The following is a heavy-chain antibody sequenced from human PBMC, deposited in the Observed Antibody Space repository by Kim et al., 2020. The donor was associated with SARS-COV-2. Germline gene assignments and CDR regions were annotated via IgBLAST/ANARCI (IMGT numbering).Heavy chain of an antibody. J-gene: IGHJ5*02. D-gene: IGHD3-3*01. CDR2: INTNTGNP. CDR1: GYTFTSYA. CDR3: ARAETLTIFGVVITVWFDP. Sequence: ASVKVSCKASGYTFTSYAMNWVRQAPGQGLEWMGWINTNTGNPTYAQGFTGRFVFSLDTSVSTAYLQISSLKAEDTAVYYCARAETLTIFGVVITVWFDPWGQGTLVTVSS. V-gene: IGHV7-4-1*02.